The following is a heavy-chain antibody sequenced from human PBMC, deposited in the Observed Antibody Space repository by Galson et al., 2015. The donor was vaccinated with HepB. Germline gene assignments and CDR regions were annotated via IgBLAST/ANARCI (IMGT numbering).Heavy chain of an antibody. J-gene: IGHJ4*02. CDR2: ISSSSSYT. Sequence: SLRLSCAASGFTFSDYYMSWIRQAPGKGLEWVPYISSSSSYTNYADSVKGRFTISRGNSKDTLYLQMISLRAEDTAVYYCAKDREVSVPAAPDYWGQGTLVTVSS. CDR1: GFTFSDYY. V-gene: IGHV3-11*05. CDR3: AKDREVSVPAAPDY. D-gene: IGHD2-2*01.